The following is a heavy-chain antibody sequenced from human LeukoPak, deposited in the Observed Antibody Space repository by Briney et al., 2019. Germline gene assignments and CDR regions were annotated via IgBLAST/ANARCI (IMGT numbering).Heavy chain of an antibody. Sequence: GGSLRLSCAASGFSLSDYWMHWVRQAPGKGLVWVSRINTDGSSTSYADSVKGRFTISRDNAKNTLYLQMNSLRAEDTAVYYCARGDIVVVPAAINYYYMDVWGKGTTVTVSS. V-gene: IGHV3-74*01. J-gene: IGHJ6*03. D-gene: IGHD2-2*01. CDR1: GFSLSDYW. CDR3: ARGDIVVVPAAINYYYMDV. CDR2: INTDGSST.